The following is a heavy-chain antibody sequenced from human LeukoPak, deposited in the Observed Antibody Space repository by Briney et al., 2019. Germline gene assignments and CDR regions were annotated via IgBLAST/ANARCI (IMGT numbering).Heavy chain of an antibody. J-gene: IGHJ4*02. Sequence: GGSLRLSCAASGFTFSSYAMSWVRQAPGKGLEWVANIKQDGSEKYYVDSVKGRFTISRDNAKNSLYLQMNSLRAEDTAVYYCARERLNYYDSSGPFDYWGQGTLVTVSS. D-gene: IGHD3-22*01. CDR3: ARERLNYYDSSGPFDY. CDR2: IKQDGSEK. CDR1: GFTFSSYA. V-gene: IGHV3-7*01.